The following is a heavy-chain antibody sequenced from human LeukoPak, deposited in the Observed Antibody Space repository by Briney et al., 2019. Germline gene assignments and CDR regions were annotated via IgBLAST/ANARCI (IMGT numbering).Heavy chain of an antibody. Sequence: RGESLKISCKGSGYSFTNYWIGWVRQMPGKGLEWMAVIDPIDSDARYSPSFQGQVTLSVDKSITTAYLQWNNLKASDSATYYCGRLDTSMIYYFDYWGQGTLVTVSS. J-gene: IGHJ4*02. CDR2: IDPIDSDA. V-gene: IGHV5-51*01. CDR1: GYSFTNYW. CDR3: GRLDTSMIYYFDY. D-gene: IGHD3/OR15-3a*01.